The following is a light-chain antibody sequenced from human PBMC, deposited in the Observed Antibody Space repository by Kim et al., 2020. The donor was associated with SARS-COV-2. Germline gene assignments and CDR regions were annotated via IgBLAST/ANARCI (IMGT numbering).Light chain of an antibody. CDR2: AAS. CDR3: QQVNSFPLT. CDR1: QDISTW. V-gene: IGKV1D-12*01. Sequence: DIQMTQSPSSVSASVGDRVTITCRASQDISTWLAWYQQTPGKAPKVLIYAASRLQSGVPSRFSGSGSGTDFTLTISSLQPEDFATYYCQQVNSFPLTFGGGTKVDIK. J-gene: IGKJ4*01.